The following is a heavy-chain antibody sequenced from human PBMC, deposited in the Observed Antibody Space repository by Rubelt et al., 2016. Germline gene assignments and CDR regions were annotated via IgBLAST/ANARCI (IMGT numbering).Heavy chain of an antibody. CDR2: VYYSGSN. V-gene: IGHV4-39*07. Sequence: QVQLQESGPGLVKPSETLSLTCTVSGGSISSGSYYWAWIRQPPGKGLEWIGNVYYSGSNNYNQSLKSRVTISVDKTKKQISLNLSPVTAADTAVYYCARKGDERTFDSWGQGTLVTVSS. D-gene: IGHD3-10*01. CDR3: ARKGDERTFDS. CDR1: GGSISSGSYY. J-gene: IGHJ4*02.